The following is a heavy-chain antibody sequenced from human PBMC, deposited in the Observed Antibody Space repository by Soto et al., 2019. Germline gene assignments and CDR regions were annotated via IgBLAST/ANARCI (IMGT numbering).Heavy chain of an antibody. CDR2: IYHSGGT. Sequence: QVQLQESGPGLVKPSETLSLTCAVSSGSINNYFWGWIRQPPGKGLEWIGYIYHSGGTTYNPSLGSRVAISIDTSKNQFFLNLHSVTAAETAVYYCARYGSASCNPAYCLDYWGQGTLVSVSS. CDR3: ARYGSASCNPAYCLDY. V-gene: IGHV4-59*01. D-gene: IGHD2-2*01. J-gene: IGHJ4*02. CDR1: SGSINNYF.